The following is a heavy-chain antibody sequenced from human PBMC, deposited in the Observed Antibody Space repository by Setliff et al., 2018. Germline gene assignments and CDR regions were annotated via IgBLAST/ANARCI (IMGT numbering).Heavy chain of an antibody. J-gene: IGHJ6*04. V-gene: IGHV1-3*03. Sequence: ASVKVSCKASGGTFSNYGVSWVRQAPGQGLEWMGGINAGNGNTKYSQEFQGRVTITRDTSASTAYMELSSLRSEDMAVYYCARGGTSGGMDVWGKGTTVTVSS. D-gene: IGHD2-8*01. CDR3: ARGGTSGGMDV. CDR2: INAGNGNT. CDR1: GGTFSNYG.